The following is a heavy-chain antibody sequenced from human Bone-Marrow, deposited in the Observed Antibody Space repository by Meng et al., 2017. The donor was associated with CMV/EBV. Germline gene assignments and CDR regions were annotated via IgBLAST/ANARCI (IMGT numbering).Heavy chain of an antibody. J-gene: IGHJ6*02. Sequence: GESLKISCAASGFTFSSYGMHWVRQAPGKGLEWVAFIRYDGSYKSYADSVKGRFTISRDNSKNTLYLQMNSLRAEDTAVYYCARERWYSSSWYSDYYYYGMDVWGQGTTVTVSS. D-gene: IGHD6-13*01. CDR2: IRYDGSYK. V-gene: IGHV3-30*02. CDR3: ARERWYSSSWYSDYYYYGMDV. CDR1: GFTFSSYG.